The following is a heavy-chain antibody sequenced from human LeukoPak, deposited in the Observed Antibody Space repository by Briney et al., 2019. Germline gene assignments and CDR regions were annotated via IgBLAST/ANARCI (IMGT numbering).Heavy chain of an antibody. CDR3: ARDFLEDVY. J-gene: IGHJ4*02. D-gene: IGHD3-3*01. CDR2: ISSSSTTI. V-gene: IGHV3-48*01. CDR1: GFTFSNYN. Sequence: PGGSLRLSCAASGFTFSNYNMNWVRQAPGKGLEWVSYISSSSTTIHYADSVRGRFTISRDNARNSLYLQMNSLIAEDTAVYYCARDFLEDVYWGQGTLVTVSS.